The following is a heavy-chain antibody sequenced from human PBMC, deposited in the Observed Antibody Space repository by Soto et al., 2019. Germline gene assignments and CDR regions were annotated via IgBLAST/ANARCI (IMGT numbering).Heavy chain of an antibody. Sequence: SDTLSLTCTVSGGSISGYYWSWIRQPPGKGLECIGYIYYSGSTNYNPSLKSRVTISVDTSKNQFSLKLSSVTAADTAVYYCARETTYYDFWGQGTLVTVSS. J-gene: IGHJ4*02. V-gene: IGHV4-59*01. D-gene: IGHD3-3*01. CDR2: IYYSGST. CDR3: ARETTYYDF. CDR1: GGSISGYY.